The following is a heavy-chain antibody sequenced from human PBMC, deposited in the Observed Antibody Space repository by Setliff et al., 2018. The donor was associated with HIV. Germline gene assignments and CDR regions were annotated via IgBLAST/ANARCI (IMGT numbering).Heavy chain of an antibody. CDR1: NYTFTNYA. D-gene: IGHD5-12*01. V-gene: IGHV1-18*01. J-gene: IGHJ5*02. Sequence: ASVKVSCKASNYTFTNYAITWVRQAPGQRPEWMGWISAYDGDTKYAQKFHNRLSMTADTSTTTAYMDLRGLTSDDTAVYYCLRGLQSGYVGIGAWGQGTLVTVSS. CDR2: ISAYDGDT. CDR3: LRGLQSGYVGIGA.